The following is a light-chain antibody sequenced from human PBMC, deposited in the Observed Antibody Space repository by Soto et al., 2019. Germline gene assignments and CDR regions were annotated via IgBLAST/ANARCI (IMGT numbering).Light chain of an antibody. CDR2: GNT. CDR1: SSNIGAGYD. Sequence: QSVLTQPPSVSGAPGQRVTISCTASSSNIGAGYDVHWYQQLPGTAPKLLIYGNTNRPSGDPDRFSGSKSGTSASLAITGLQAEDEADYYCQSYDSSLSAWVFGGGTKLTVL. V-gene: IGLV1-40*01. J-gene: IGLJ3*02. CDR3: QSYDSSLSAWV.